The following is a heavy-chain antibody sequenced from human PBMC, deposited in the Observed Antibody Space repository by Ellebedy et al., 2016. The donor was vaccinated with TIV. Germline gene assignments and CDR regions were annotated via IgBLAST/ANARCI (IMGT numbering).Heavy chain of an antibody. V-gene: IGHV1-46*01. J-gene: IGHJ5*02. CDR2: ITPTRGDT. Sequence: AASVKVSCKASGYIFTSHYMHWVRQAPGQGLEWMGIITPTRGDTTYAQKFQGRVSMTRDTSANTAYMHLSSLTSEDSAVYYCARDPLGYCSGGSCSNNWFDPWGQGTLVTVSS. D-gene: IGHD2-15*01. CDR3: ARDPLGYCSGGSCSNNWFDP. CDR1: GYIFTSHY.